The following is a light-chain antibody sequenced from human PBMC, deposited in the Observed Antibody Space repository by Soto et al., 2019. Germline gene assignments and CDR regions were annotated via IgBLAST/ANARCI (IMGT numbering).Light chain of an antibody. V-gene: IGLV2-14*01. CDR3: SSYTSSSLYV. CDR2: EVT. Sequence: QSALTQPASVSGSPGQSITISCTGTSSDIGGHHFVSWYQQQSGKAPKLVIYEVTDRPSGVSDRFSGSKSGNTASLTISGLQPEDEGDYYCSSYTSSSLYVFGTGTKLTVL. CDR1: SSDIGGHHF. J-gene: IGLJ1*01.